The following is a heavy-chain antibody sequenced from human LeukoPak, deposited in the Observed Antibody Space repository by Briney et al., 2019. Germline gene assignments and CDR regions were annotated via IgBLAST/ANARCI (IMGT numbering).Heavy chain of an antibody. J-gene: IGHJ4*02. CDR2: INHSGST. CDR1: GGSFSGYY. V-gene: IGHV4-34*01. D-gene: IGHD6-13*01. CDR3: ARGPSIAAGVSDEKEGFDY. Sequence: SETLSLTCAVYGGSFSGYYWSWIRQPPGKGLEWIGEINHSGSTNYNPSLKSRVTISVDTSKNQFSLKLSSVTAADTAVYYCARGPSIAAGVSDEKEGFDYCVQGTLVTVSS.